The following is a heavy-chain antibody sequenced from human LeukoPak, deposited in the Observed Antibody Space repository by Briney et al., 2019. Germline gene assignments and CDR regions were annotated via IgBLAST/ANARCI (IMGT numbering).Heavy chain of an antibody. D-gene: IGHD2-15*01. CDR1: GGSISSSYY. CDR3: AGEPIPYCSGGSCYADPFDY. Sequence: SKTLSLTCAVSGGSISSSYYWSWIRQPPGKGLEWIGYIYYSGSTNYNPSLKSRVTISVDTSKNQFSLKLSSVTAADTAVYYCAGEPIPYCSGGSCYADPFDYWGQGTLVTVSS. CDR2: IYYSGST. J-gene: IGHJ4*02. V-gene: IGHV4-61*01.